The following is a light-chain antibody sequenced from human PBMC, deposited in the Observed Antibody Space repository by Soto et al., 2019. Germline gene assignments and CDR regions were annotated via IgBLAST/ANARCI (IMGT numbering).Light chain of an antibody. J-gene: IGKJ5*01. Sequence: DIVMTQSPATLSVSPGERATLSCRASQSVSSSFLAWYQQKVGQAPRLLIYGASSRATGIPDRFSGSGSGTDFTLSISRLEPEDFAVYYCQQYGSSPRTFGQGTRLAI. CDR1: QSVSSSF. CDR2: GAS. V-gene: IGKV3-20*01. CDR3: QQYGSSPRT.